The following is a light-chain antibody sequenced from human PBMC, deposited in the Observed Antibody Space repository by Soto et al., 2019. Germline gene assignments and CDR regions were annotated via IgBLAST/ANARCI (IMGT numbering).Light chain of an antibody. Sequence: QSVLTQPASVSGSPGQSITISCTGTSSDIGTYNHVSWYQHHPGKVPKLMIYEVFKRPSGVPDRFSASKSGNTASLTVSGLQPEDEADYYCLSYVGRETGVFGSGTKVTVL. CDR3: LSYVGRETGV. J-gene: IGLJ1*01. CDR1: SSDIGTYNH. CDR2: EVF. V-gene: IGLV2-23*02.